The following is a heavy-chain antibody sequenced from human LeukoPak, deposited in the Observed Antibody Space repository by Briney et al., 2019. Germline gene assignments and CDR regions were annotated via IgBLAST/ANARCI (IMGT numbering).Heavy chain of an antibody. CDR1: GFTFSSYS. CDR3: ARVSRGYTISWLGI. Sequence: PGGSLRLSCAASGFTFSSYSMNWVRQAPGKGLEWVSSISSSSSYIYYADSVKGRFTISRDNAKNSLYLQMNSLRAEDTAVYYCARVSRGYTISWLGIWGQGTMVTVSS. CDR2: ISSSSSYI. V-gene: IGHV3-21*01. J-gene: IGHJ3*02. D-gene: IGHD6-13*01.